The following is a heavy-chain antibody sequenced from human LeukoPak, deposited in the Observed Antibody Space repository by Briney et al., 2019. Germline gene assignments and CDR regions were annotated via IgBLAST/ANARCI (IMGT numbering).Heavy chain of an antibody. CDR3: ARVGSYCSSTSCYIIHFQH. CDR2: FDPEDGET. V-gene: IGHV1-24*01. D-gene: IGHD2-2*02. Sequence: ASVKVSCKVSGYTLTELSMHWVRQAPGKGLEWMGGFDPEDGETIYAQKFQGRVTMTEDTSTDTAYMELSSLRSEDTAVYYCARVGSYCSSTSCYIIHFQHWGQGTLVTVSS. J-gene: IGHJ1*01. CDR1: GYTLTELS.